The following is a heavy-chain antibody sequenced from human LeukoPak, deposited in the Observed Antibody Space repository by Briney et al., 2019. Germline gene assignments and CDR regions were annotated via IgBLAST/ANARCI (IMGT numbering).Heavy chain of an antibody. Sequence: PGGSLRLSCAASGFTFSSYGMHWARQAPGKGLEWVAFIRYDGGKKYYADSVKGRFTISRDNSKNTLYLQMNSLRAEDTALYYCAKTGSWGSSNYYFDYWGQGTLVTVSS. J-gene: IGHJ4*02. CDR3: AKTGSWGSSNYYFDY. CDR2: IRYDGGKK. V-gene: IGHV3-30*02. D-gene: IGHD2-15*01. CDR1: GFTFSSYG.